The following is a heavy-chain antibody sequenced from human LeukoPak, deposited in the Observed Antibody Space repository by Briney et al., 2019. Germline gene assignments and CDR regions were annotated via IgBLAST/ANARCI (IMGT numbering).Heavy chain of an antibody. D-gene: IGHD6-19*01. J-gene: IGHJ6*02. CDR3: AKDIPSPDSSGWSNGMDV. CDR2: ISWNSGSI. V-gene: IGHV3-9*01. CDR1: GFTFDDYA. Sequence: SLRLSCAASGFTFDDYAMHWVRQAPGKGLEWVSGISWNSGSIGYADSVKGRFTISRDNAKNSLYLQMNSLRAEDTALYYCAKDIPSPDSSGWSNGMDVWGQGTTVTVSS.